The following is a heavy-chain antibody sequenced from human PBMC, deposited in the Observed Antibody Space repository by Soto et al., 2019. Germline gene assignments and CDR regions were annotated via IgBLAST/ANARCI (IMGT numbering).Heavy chain of an antibody. J-gene: IGHJ5*02. D-gene: IGHD3-10*01. V-gene: IGHV4-4*07. CDR2: IYTSGST. CDR1: GGSISSYY. Sequence: SETLSLTCTVSGGSISSYYWSWIRQPAGKGLEWIGRIYTSGSTNYNPSRKGRVTMSVDTSKNQFSLKLSSVTAADTAVYYCARDPAPGWFDPWGQGTLVTVSS. CDR3: ARDPAPGWFDP.